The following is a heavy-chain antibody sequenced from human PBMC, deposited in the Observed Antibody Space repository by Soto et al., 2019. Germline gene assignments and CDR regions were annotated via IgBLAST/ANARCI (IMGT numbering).Heavy chain of an antibody. J-gene: IGHJ6*03. Sequence: SETLSLTCAVYGGSFSGYYWSWIRQPPGKGLEWIGEINHSGSTNYNPSLKSRVTISVDTSKNQFSLKLSSVTAADTAVYYCARRREYSTGYYYYYMDVWGKGTTVTVSS. V-gene: IGHV4-34*01. CDR1: GGSFSGYY. CDR3: ARRREYSTGYYYYYMDV. D-gene: IGHD6-6*01. CDR2: INHSGST.